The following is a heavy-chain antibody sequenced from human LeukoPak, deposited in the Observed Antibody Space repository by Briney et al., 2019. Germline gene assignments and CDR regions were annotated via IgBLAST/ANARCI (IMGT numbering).Heavy chain of an antibody. V-gene: IGHV1-69*06. D-gene: IGHD6-19*01. CDR1: GGTFSSYA. CDR3: ARRGSSGWYAWFDP. Sequence: ASVKVSCKASGGTFSSYAISWVRQAPGQGLEWMGGIIPIFGTANYAQKFQGRVTITADKSTSTAYMELSSLRSEDTAVYYCARRGSSGWYAWFDPWGQGTLVTVSS. J-gene: IGHJ5*02. CDR2: IIPIFGTA.